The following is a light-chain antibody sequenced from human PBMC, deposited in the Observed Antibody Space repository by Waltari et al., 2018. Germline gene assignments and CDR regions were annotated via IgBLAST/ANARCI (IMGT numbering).Light chain of an antibody. CDR2: AAS. J-gene: IGKJ2*01. Sequence: DIQMTQSPSSLSASVGDRVTITCLAIQSIISYLNWYQQKPGKAPKLLIYAASSLQSGVPSRFSGSGSGTDFTLTISSLQPEDFATYYCQQSYSTPYTFGQGTKLEIK. V-gene: IGKV1-39*01. CDR3: QQSYSTPYT. CDR1: QSIISY.